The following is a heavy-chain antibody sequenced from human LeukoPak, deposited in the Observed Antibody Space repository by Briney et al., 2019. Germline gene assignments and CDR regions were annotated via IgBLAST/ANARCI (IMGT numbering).Heavy chain of an antibody. CDR2: ISYDGSNK. J-gene: IGHJ3*02. CDR3: ARVLTTRGAFDI. Sequence: GSLRLSCAASGFTFSSYAMHWVRQAPGKGLEWVAVISYDGSNKYYADSVKGRFTISRDNSKNTPYLQMNSLRAEDTAVYYCARVLTTRGAFDIWGQGTMVTVSS. D-gene: IGHD3-22*01. V-gene: IGHV3-30-3*01. CDR1: GFTFSSYA.